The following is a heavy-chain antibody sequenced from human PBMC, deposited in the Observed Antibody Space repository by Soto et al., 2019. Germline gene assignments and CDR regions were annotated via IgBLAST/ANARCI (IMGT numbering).Heavy chain of an antibody. V-gene: IGHV1-18*01. CDR1: GYTFTSYG. Sequence: GASVNVSCKASGYTFTSYGISWVRQAPGQGLEWMGWISAYNGNTNYAQKLQGRVTMTTDTSTSTAYMELRSLRSDDTAVYYCAREWYYGSGSYTNNWFDPWGQGTLVTVSS. CDR2: ISAYNGNT. CDR3: AREWYYGSGSYTNNWFDP. J-gene: IGHJ5*02. D-gene: IGHD3-10*01.